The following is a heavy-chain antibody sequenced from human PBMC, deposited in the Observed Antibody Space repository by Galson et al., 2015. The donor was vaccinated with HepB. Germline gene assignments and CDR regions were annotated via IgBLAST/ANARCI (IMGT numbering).Heavy chain of an antibody. V-gene: IGHV1-69*13. CDR1: GGIFSSYA. D-gene: IGHD3-10*01. Sequence: SVKVSCKASGGIFSSYAISWVRQAPGQGLEWMGGIIPIFGTANYAQKFQGRVTITADESTSTAYMEPSSLRSEDTAVYYCARAPTGSFDYWGQGTLVTVSS. CDR3: ARAPTGSFDY. J-gene: IGHJ4*02. CDR2: IIPIFGTA.